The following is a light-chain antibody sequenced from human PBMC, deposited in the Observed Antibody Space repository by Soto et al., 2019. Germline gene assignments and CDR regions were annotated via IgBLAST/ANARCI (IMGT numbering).Light chain of an antibody. Sequence: QSVLTQPASVSGSPGQSITISCTGTSGDVGGYNYVSWYQRHPGKAPKLIIYDVTNRPSGVSDRFSGFKSGNTASLTISGLRAEDEGDYYCSSYISSTFVVFGGGTKLTVL. CDR2: DVT. CDR1: SGDVGGYNY. V-gene: IGLV2-14*01. J-gene: IGLJ2*01. CDR3: SSYISSTFVV.